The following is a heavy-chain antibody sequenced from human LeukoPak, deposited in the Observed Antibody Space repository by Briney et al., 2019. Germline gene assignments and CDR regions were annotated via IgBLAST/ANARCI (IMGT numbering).Heavy chain of an antibody. CDR3: ARRFCRSVSCYDDDAFDV. CDR1: GHTFVSYG. J-gene: IGHJ3*01. V-gene: IGHV1-18*01. Sequence: GASVKVSCKASGHTFVSYGISWVRQAPGQGLEWMGWISGYNGKINYAQKFQGRVTMTTDTSTSTAYLELRSLTSEDTAVYYCARRFCRSVSCYDDDAFDVWGQGTLVTVSS. D-gene: IGHD2-2*01. CDR2: ISGYNGKI.